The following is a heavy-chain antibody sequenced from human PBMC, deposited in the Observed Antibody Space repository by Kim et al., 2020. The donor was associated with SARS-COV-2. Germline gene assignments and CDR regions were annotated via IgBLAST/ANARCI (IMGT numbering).Heavy chain of an antibody. J-gene: IGHJ4*02. D-gene: IGHD3-10*01. V-gene: IGHV4-59*09. CDR3: ARGVLLWFGESHFDY. Sequence: PARKSRVTRSVETSKNQFSLKLSSVTAADTAVYYWARGVLLWFGESHFDYWGQGTLVTVSS.